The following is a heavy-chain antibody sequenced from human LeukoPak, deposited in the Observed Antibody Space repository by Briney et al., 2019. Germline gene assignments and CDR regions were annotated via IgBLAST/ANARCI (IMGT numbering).Heavy chain of an antibody. CDR2: INHSGST. J-gene: IGHJ6*03. CDR1: GGSFSGYY. V-gene: IGHV4-34*01. Sequence: PSETLSLTCAVYGGSFSGYYLSWIRQPPGKGLEWIGEINHSGSTNYNPSLKSRVTISVDTSKNQFSLKLSSVTAADTAVYYCARGRVGYYYYYYMDVWGKGTTVTISS. CDR3: ARGRVGYYYYYYMDV.